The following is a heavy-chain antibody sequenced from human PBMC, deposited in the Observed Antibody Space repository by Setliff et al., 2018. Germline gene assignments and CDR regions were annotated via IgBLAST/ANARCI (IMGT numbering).Heavy chain of an antibody. CDR2: INPSGDTT. CDR3: ARDDRSGWEYPDY. Sequence: ASVKVSCKASGYTFTSYYMHWVRQAPGQGLEWMGIINPSGDTTSYAQKFQGRVTMTRDTSTRTAYMELSSLRSEDTAVYYCARDDRSGWEYPDYWGQGTLVTVSS. V-gene: IGHV1-46*01. CDR1: GYTFTSYY. J-gene: IGHJ4*02. D-gene: IGHD6-25*01.